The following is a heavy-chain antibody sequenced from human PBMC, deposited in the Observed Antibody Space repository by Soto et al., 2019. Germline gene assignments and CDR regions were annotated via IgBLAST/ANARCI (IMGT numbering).Heavy chain of an antibody. CDR3: VKDTGYSTSLFDY. CDR2: ISWNSGSK. CDR1: GLTFEEYA. J-gene: IGHJ4*02. V-gene: IGHV3-9*01. Sequence: SLKISCAASGLTFEEYAMHWVRQVPGKGLEWVSGISWNSGSKDYADSVKGRFTISRDNAKNSLYLQTSSLRAEDTDLYYCVKDTGYSTSLFDYWGQGQLVTVSS. D-gene: IGHD2-8*01.